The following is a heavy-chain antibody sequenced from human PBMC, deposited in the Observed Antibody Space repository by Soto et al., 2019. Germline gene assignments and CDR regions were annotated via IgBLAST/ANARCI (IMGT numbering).Heavy chain of an antibody. CDR2: IKSDGTRR. Sequence: PEGSLRRSCVASGFSFSSYWMHWVRQVPGKGLVWVSRIKSDGTRRDYAESVKGRFTISRDNAKNTLYLRMISLRVEDTAVYYCGTSEEMAAIILNWRQGSLVTVSS. D-gene: IGHD5-12*01. V-gene: IGHV3-74*01. CDR3: GTSEEMAAIILN. CDR1: GFSFSSYW. J-gene: IGHJ4*02.